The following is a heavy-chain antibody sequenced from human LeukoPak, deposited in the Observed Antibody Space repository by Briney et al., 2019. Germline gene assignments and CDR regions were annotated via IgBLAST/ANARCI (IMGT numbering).Heavy chain of an antibody. V-gene: IGHV1-24*01. CDR2: FDPEDGET. CDR3: AIGQYSGSYFVEGLDAFDI. J-gene: IGHJ3*02. CDR1: GYTLTELS. D-gene: IGHD1-26*01. Sequence: ASVKVSCKVSGYTLTELSMHWVRQAPGKGLEWMGGFDPEDGETIYAQKFQGRVTMTEDTSTDTAYMELSSLRSEDTAVYYCAIGQYSGSYFVEGLDAFDIWGQGTMVTVSS.